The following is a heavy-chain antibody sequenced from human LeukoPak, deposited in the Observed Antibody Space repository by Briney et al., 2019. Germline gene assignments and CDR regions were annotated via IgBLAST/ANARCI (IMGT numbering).Heavy chain of an antibody. V-gene: IGHV1-2*02. CDR1: GYTFTGYY. Sequence: VASVKVSCKASGYTFTGYYMHWVRQAPGQGLEWMGWINPNSGGTNYALKFLGRVTMTRDTSISTAYMELSRLRSDDTAVYYCAREDSSGWYMVYWGQGTLVTVSS. CDR2: INPNSGGT. D-gene: IGHD6-19*01. CDR3: AREDSSGWYMVY. J-gene: IGHJ4*02.